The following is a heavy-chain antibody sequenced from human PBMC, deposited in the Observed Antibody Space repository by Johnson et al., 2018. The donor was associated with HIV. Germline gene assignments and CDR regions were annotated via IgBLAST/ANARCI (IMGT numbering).Heavy chain of an antibody. CDR1: GFTFNTYG. V-gene: IGHV3-30*02. Sequence: QVQLVESGGGVVQPGGSLRLSCTASGFTFNTYGMHWVRQAPGKGLEWVAFIRYDGSDKDNADSVRGRFTISRDNSKNTLYLQMNSLRIEDTAVYYCARGSRYTYDNDDVYLLQAFDVWGQGTVVTVSS. D-gene: IGHD3-16*01. J-gene: IGHJ3*01. CDR3: ARGSRYTYDNDDVYLLQAFDV. CDR2: IRYDGSDK.